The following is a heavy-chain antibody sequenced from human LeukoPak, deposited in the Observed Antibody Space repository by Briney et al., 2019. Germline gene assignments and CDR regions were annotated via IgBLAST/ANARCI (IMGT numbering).Heavy chain of an antibody. CDR3: ASSGYSSSWYLDY. D-gene: IGHD6-13*01. CDR2: INHSGST. J-gene: IGHJ4*02. CDR1: GGSFSGYY. V-gene: IGHV4-34*01. Sequence: ETLSLTCAVYGGSFSGYYWSWIRQPPGKGLEWIGEINHSGSTNYNPSLKSRVTISVDTSKNQFSLKLSSVTAADTAVYYCASSGYSSSWYLDYWGQGTLVTVSS.